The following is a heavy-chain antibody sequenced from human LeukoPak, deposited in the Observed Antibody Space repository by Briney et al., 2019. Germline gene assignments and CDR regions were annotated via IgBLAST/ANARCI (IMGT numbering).Heavy chain of an antibody. CDR3: ARMWVR. Sequence: PSETLSLTCAVYGGSFSGYYWSWIRQTPGKGLEWIGEIIHSGSTNYSPSLKSRVTISLDTAKSQFSLRLTSVTAADTAVYYCARMWVRWGQGTLVTVSS. D-gene: IGHD1-1*01. V-gene: IGHV4-34*12. J-gene: IGHJ4*02. CDR2: IIHSGST. CDR1: GGSFSGYY.